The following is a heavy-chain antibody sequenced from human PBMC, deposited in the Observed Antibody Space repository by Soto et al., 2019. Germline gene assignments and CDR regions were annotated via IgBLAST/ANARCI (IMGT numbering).Heavy chain of an antibody. CDR1: GGSLSGYY. D-gene: IGHD3-3*01. J-gene: IGHJ5*02. V-gene: IGHV4-34*01. Sequence: SETLSLTCSVYGGSLSGYYWSWIRQPPGKGLEWIGEINHSGSTNYNPSLKSRVTISVDTSKNQFSLKLSSVTAADTAVYYCARKSDYDFWSGYYGQNWFDPWGQGTLVNVYS. CDR2: INHSGST. CDR3: ARKSDYDFWSGYYGQNWFDP.